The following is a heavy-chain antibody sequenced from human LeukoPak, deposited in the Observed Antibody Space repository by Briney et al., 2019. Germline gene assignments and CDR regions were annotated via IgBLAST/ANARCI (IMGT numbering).Heavy chain of an antibody. Sequence: KPGGSLRLSCAASGFTFSDYYINWVRQAPGKGLEWVSYVGSSGSTISYADSVKGRFTISRDNAKNSLYLQMNSLRAEDTAVYYCARGSKYYYDNDGTYDYWGQGTLVTVSS. D-gene: IGHD3-22*01. V-gene: IGHV3-11*04. J-gene: IGHJ4*02. CDR1: GFTFSDYY. CDR3: ARGSKYYYDNDGTYDY. CDR2: VGSSGSTI.